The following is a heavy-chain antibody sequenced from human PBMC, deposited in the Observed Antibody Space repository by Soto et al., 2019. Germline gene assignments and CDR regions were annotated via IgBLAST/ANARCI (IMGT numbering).Heavy chain of an antibody. J-gene: IGHJ5*02. CDR3: ASSAGFGVIAVTSKTWFDP. D-gene: IGHD3-3*01. CDR1: GGTFNSYA. CDR2: IIPVCSAT. V-gene: IGHV1-69*01. Sequence: QVQLVQSGAEVRKPGSSVRVSCKASGGTFNSYAFSWVRQAPGQGLEWMGGIIPVCSATHYAQNFEGRVTISANESRETVYLDFRSLKSHDMAVDFCASSAGFGVIAVTSKTWFDPWGQGTLVIVSS.